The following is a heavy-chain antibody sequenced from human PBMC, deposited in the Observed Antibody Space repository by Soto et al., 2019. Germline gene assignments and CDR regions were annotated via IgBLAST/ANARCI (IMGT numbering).Heavy chain of an antibody. J-gene: IGHJ6*02. D-gene: IGHD3-10*01. CDR1: GFTFSKAW. V-gene: IGHV3-15*01. CDR3: TAAGVRGVVMSGMDV. CDR2: IRSNADGGTV. Sequence: DVQLVESGGGLVNPGGSLRLSCRTSGFTFSKAWMRWVRQAPGKGLEWVGRIRSNADGGTVDYAAPVKGRFIISRDDSTNTLYLQMNSLDTEDTGVYYCTAAGVRGVVMSGMDVWGQGTAVTVSS.